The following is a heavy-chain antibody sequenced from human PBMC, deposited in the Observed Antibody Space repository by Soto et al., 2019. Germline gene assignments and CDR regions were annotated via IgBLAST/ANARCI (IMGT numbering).Heavy chain of an antibody. V-gene: IGHV3-23*01. Sequence: EVQLLESGGGLVQPGGSLRLSCAASGFTFSSYAMSWVRQAPGKGLEWVSAISGSGGSTYYADSVKGRFTISRDNSKNTLYLQMNSLRAEDTAMYYCVRADYGYVWGTDSEVYWGQGTLVTVSS. D-gene: IGHD3-16*01. CDR1: GFTFSSYA. CDR2: ISGSGGST. CDR3: VRADYGYVWGTDSEVY. J-gene: IGHJ4*02.